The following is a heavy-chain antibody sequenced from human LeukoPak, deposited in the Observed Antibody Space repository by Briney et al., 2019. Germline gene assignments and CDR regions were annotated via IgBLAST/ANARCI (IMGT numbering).Heavy chain of an antibody. CDR1: GFTFSNYA. Sequence: GGSLRLSCAASGFTFSNYAMSRVRQAPGKGLEWVSSITGSGGSTYYADSVKGRFTISRDNSKNTLYLKMSSLRAEDTAVYYCAKDKGDFWSGHHYWGQGTLVTVSS. CDR3: AKDKGDFWSGHHY. V-gene: IGHV3-23*01. CDR2: ITGSGGST. D-gene: IGHD3-3*01. J-gene: IGHJ4*02.